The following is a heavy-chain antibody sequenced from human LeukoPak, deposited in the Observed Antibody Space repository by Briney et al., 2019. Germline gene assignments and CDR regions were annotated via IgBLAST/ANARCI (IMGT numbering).Heavy chain of an antibody. CDR2: ISWNSGSI. Sequence: GRSLRLSCAASGFTFYDYAMHWVRHAPGKGLEWVSGISWNSGSIGYADSVKGRFTISRDNAKNSLYLQMNSLRAEDTALYYCAKELYYYDSSGQGDAFDIWGQGTMVTVSS. CDR1: GFTFYDYA. J-gene: IGHJ3*02. D-gene: IGHD3-22*01. CDR3: AKELYYYDSSGQGDAFDI. V-gene: IGHV3-9*01.